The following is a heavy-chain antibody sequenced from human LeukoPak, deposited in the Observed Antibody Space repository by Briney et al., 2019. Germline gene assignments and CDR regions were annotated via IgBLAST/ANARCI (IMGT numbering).Heavy chain of an antibody. CDR3: ATGTTVVTPGYFDY. V-gene: IGHV4-59*08. J-gene: IGHJ4*02. CDR2: IYYSGRT. D-gene: IGHD4-23*01. Sequence: SETLSLTCTVSGGSISSYYWSWIRQPPGKGLEWVGYIYYSGRTNYNPSLKSRVTISVDTSKNQFSLKLSSVTAADTSVYYCATGTTVVTPGYFDYWGQGTLVTVSS. CDR1: GGSISSYY.